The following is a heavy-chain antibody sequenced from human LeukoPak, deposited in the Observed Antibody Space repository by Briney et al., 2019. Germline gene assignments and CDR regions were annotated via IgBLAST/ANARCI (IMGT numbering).Heavy chain of an antibody. J-gene: IGHJ6*02. CDR3: ANGRNISGYGMDV. CDR2: TYPGDSDT. Sequence: GESLKISCKGSGYSFTSYWIGWVRQMPGKGLEWMGITYPGDSDTRYSPSFQGQVTISADKSISTAYLQWSSLKASDTAMYYCANGRNISGYGMDVWGQGTTVTVSS. CDR1: GYSFTSYW. V-gene: IGHV5-51*01. D-gene: IGHD4-11*01.